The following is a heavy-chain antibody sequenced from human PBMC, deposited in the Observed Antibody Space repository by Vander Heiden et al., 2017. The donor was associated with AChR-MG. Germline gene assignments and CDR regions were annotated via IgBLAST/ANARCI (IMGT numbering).Heavy chain of an antibody. CDR3: AKDSARGWNYVSWFDP. Sequence: QVQLVESGGGVVQPGGSLRLSCAASGFTFSSYGMHWVRQAPGKGLEWVAVISYDGSNKYYADSVKGRFTISRDNSKNTRYLQMNSLRAEDTAVYYCAKDSARGWNYVSWFDPWGQGTLVTVSS. V-gene: IGHV3-30*18. J-gene: IGHJ5*02. D-gene: IGHD1-7*01. CDR2: ISYDGSNK. CDR1: GFTFSSYG.